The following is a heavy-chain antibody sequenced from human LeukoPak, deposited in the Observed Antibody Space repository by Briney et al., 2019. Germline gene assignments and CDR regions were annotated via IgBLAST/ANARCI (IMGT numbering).Heavy chain of an antibody. J-gene: IGHJ4*02. D-gene: IGHD3-10*01. V-gene: IGHV4-34*01. Sequence: SETLSLTCAVYGGSFSGYCWSWIRQPPGKGLEWIGEINHSGSTNYNPSLKSRVTISVDTSKNQFSLKLSSVTAADTAVYYCARSWYYYGSGSYYSAHYDYWGQGTLVTVSS. CDR1: GGSFSGYC. CDR2: INHSGST. CDR3: ARSWYYYGSGSYYSAHYDY.